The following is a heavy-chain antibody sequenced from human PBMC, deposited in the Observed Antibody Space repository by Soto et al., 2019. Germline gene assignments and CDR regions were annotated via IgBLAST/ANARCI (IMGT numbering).Heavy chain of an antibody. J-gene: IGHJ4*02. V-gene: IGHV3-23*01. D-gene: IGHD6-6*01. Sequence: DVQRLESGGGLVQPGGSLRLSCAASGFNFKSYAMNWVRQTPGKGLEWVATVSGGAATTYADSVRGRFTISRDKSGNTVSLQMNSLRAEDSAVYYCAKGSHISARPFFFDSWGRGTLVSVSS. CDR2: VSGGAAT. CDR3: AKGSHISARPFFFDS. CDR1: GFNFKSYA.